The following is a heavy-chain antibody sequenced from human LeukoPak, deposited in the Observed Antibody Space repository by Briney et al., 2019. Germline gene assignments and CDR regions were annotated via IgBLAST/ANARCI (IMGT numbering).Heavy chain of an antibody. V-gene: IGHV3-9*03. CDR1: GCTFDDYA. CDR2: INWNGGKI. J-gene: IGHJ4*02. D-gene: IGHD6-6*01. CDR3: AKALSSSFTGSSWEY. Sequence: GGSLRLSCAASGCTFDDYAMHWIRQAPGKGLEWVSGINWNGGKIGYADSVKGRFTISRDSAKSSLYLQMNTLRAEDMAFYYCAKALSSSFTGSSWEYWGQGTLVTVSS.